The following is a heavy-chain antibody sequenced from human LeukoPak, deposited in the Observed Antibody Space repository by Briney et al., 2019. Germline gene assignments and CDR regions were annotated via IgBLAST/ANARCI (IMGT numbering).Heavy chain of an antibody. Sequence: GGSLRLSCAASGFTFSSYAMSWVRQAPGKGLEWVSAISGSGGSTYYADSAKGRFTISRDNSKNTLYLQMNSLRAEDTAVYYCAKDMYSSSYYFDYWGQGTLVTVSS. CDR1: GFTFSSYA. CDR2: ISGSGGST. CDR3: AKDMYSSSYYFDY. J-gene: IGHJ4*02. D-gene: IGHD6-13*01. V-gene: IGHV3-23*01.